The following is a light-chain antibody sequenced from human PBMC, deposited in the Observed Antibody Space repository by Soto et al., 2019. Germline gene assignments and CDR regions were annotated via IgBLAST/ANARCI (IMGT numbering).Light chain of an antibody. V-gene: IGKV1-5*01. J-gene: IGKJ5*01. Sequence: DIQMTQSPSTLSGSVGDRVTITCRASQTISSWLAWYQQKPGKAPKLLIYAASTLQSGVPSRFSGSGSGTDFTLTISCLQSEDFATYYCQQYNSYSPITFGQGTRLEIK. CDR1: QTISSW. CDR3: QQYNSYSPIT. CDR2: AAS.